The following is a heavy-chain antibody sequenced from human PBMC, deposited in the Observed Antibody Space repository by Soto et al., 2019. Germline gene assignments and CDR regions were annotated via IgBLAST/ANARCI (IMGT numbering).Heavy chain of an antibody. D-gene: IGHD6-6*01. CDR2: ISAYNGDT. J-gene: IGHJ6*02. CDR1: GYTFTSYG. CDR3: ARRRPATNSPSSGLDV. V-gene: IGHV1-18*01. Sequence: QLGQSAPEVKKPGASVKVSCKASGYTFTSYGISWMRQAPGQGPEFMGWISAYNGDTNYAQKVQGRVTMTTDTSTSTAYMELRSLRFDDTAVYYCARRRPATNSPSSGLDVWGQGTTVTVSS.